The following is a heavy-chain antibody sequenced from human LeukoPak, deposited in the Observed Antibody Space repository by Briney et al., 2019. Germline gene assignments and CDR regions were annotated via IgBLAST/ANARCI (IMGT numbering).Heavy chain of an antibody. CDR2: MNPNSGNT. D-gene: IGHD6-19*01. CDR3: ARGLRQWRRNYYYYYMDV. J-gene: IGHJ6*03. Sequence: GASVKVSCKASGYTFTSYDINRVRQATGQGLEWMGWMNPNSGNTGYAQKFQGRVTMTRNTSISTAYMELSSLRSEDTAVYYCARGLRQWRRNYYYYYMDVWGKGTTVTISS. CDR1: GYTFTSYD. V-gene: IGHV1-8*01.